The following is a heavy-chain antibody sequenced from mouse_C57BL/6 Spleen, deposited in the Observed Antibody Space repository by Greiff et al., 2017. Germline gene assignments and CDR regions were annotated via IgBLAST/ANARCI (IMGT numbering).Heavy chain of an antibody. Sequence: QVQLKQSGAELVRPGASVKLSCKASGYTFTDYYINWVKQRPGQGLEWIARIYPGSGNTYYNEKFKGKATLTAEKSSSTAYMQLSSLTSEDSAVYFCARNGDHYGSSPYAMDYWGQGTSVTVSS. CDR2: IYPGSGNT. V-gene: IGHV1-76*01. D-gene: IGHD1-1*01. J-gene: IGHJ4*01. CDR1: GYTFTDYY. CDR3: ARNGDHYGSSPYAMDY.